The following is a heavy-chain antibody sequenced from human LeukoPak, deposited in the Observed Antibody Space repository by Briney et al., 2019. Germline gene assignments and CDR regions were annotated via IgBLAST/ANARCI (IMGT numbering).Heavy chain of an antibody. V-gene: IGHV3-49*04. CDR3: TSRAIVGATDFDY. CDR1: GFTFGDYA. CDR2: IRSKAYGGTT. D-gene: IGHD1-26*01. J-gene: IGHJ4*02. Sequence: GRSLRLSCTASGFTFGDYAMSWVRQAPGKGLEWVGFIRSKAYGGTTEYAASVKGRFTISRDDSKSIAYLQMNSLKTEDTAVSYCTSRAIVGATDFDYWGQGTLVTVSS.